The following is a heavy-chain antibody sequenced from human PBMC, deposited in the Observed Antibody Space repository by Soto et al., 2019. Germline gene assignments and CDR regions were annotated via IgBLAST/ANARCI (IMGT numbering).Heavy chain of an antibody. D-gene: IGHD3-3*01. CDR2: VYHTGRT. V-gene: IGHV4-61*01. CDR1: GGSFKSGSYS. Sequence: SETLSLTCPVSGGSFKSGSYSWSWIRQPPGEGLEWIGYVYHTGRTSYNPSLKSRVSISMDTSKNQFSLNLDSVTAADTAVYFWARDFAYFDSWGQGTLVTGSS. CDR3: ARDFAYFDS. J-gene: IGHJ4*02.